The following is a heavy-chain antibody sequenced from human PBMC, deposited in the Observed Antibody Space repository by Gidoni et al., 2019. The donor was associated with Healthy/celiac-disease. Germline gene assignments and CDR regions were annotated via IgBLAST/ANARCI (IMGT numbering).Heavy chain of an antibody. J-gene: IGHJ3*02. V-gene: IGHV3-74*01. Sequence: EVQLVESGGGLVQPGGSLRLSCAASGFTFSSYWTPWVRHAPGKGLVWVSRSNRDGSSTSYADSVKGRFTISRDNAKNTLYLQMNSLRAEDTAVYYCARGVRGYYDSSGYLYSVRDERGLDAFDIWGQGTMVTVSS. CDR3: ARGVRGYYDSSGYLYSVRDERGLDAFDI. CDR2: SNRDGSST. CDR1: GFTFSSYW. D-gene: IGHD3-22*01.